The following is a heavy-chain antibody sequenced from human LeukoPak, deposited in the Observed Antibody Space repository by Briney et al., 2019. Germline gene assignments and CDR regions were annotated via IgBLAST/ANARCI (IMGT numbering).Heavy chain of an antibody. CDR2: INHSGST. Sequence: SATLSLTCAVYGGSFSGYYWSWIRQPPGKGLEWIGEINHSGSTNYNPSLKSRVTISVDTSKNQFSLKLSSVTAADTAAYYCARGYRVRGVLDYWGQGTLVTVSS. D-gene: IGHD3-10*01. CDR3: ARGYRVRGVLDY. V-gene: IGHV4-34*01. J-gene: IGHJ4*02. CDR1: GGSFSGYY.